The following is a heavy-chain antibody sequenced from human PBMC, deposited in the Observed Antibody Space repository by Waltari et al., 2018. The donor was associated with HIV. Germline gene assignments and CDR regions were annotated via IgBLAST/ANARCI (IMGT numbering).Heavy chain of an antibody. Sequence: QVQLVQSGAEVKKPGASVKVSCKASGYTFTAYYMHWVRQAPGQGLEWMGIINPSGGSTTYAQKFQGRVTMTRDTSTSTVYMELSSLRSEDTALYYCARARTGSYLLRYWGQGTLVTVSS. CDR1: GYTFTAYY. J-gene: IGHJ4*02. D-gene: IGHD1-26*01. CDR3: ARARTGSYLLRY. CDR2: INPSGGST. V-gene: IGHV1-46*01.